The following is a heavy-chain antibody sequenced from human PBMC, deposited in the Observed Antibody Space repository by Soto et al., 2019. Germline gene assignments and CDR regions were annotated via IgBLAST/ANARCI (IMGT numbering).Heavy chain of an antibody. V-gene: IGHV3-23*01. J-gene: IGHJ4*02. D-gene: IGHD6-13*01. CDR3: ARRSSSWYFDY. CDR2: ISGSGDST. CDR1: GFTFSSYA. Sequence: EVQLLESGGGLVQPGGSLRLSCAASGFTFSSYAMNWVRQAPGKGLEWVSVISGSGDSTYYADSVKGRFTISRDNSKNTLYLQMNSLRAEDTAIYYCARRSSSWYFDYWGQATLVTVSS.